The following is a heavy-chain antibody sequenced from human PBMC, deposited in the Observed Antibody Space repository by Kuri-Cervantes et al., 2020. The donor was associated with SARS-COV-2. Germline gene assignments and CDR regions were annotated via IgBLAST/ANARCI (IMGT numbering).Heavy chain of an antibody. Sequence: GSLRLSCTVSGGSISSYYWSWIRQPPGKGLEWIGYIYYSGSTNYNPSLKSRITISVDTSKNQFSLNLTSVTAADTAVYYCARPRYGDYDGAFDIWGQGTMVTVSS. V-gene: IGHV4-59*12. J-gene: IGHJ3*02. CDR2: IYYSGST. CDR1: GGSISSYY. D-gene: IGHD4-17*01. CDR3: ARPRYGDYDGAFDI.